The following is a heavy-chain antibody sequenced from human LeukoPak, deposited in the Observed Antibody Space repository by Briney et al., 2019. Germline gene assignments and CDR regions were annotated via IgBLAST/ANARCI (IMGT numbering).Heavy chain of an antibody. CDR3: ASADSSGWYFNWFDP. J-gene: IGHJ5*02. CDR2: ISGSGGST. D-gene: IGHD6-19*01. V-gene: IGHV3-23*01. Sequence: PGGSLRLSCAAPGLTFSSYAMSWVRQAPGKGLEWVSAISGSGGSTYYADSVKGRFTISRDNSKNTLYLQMNSLRAEDTAVYYCASADSSGWYFNWFDPWGQGTLVTVSS. CDR1: GLTFSSYA.